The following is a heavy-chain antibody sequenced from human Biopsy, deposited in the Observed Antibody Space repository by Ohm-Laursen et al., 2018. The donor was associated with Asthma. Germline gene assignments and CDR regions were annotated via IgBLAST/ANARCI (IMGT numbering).Heavy chain of an antibody. V-gene: IGHV1-69*13. D-gene: IGHD2-2*01. CDR3: ARKAGSCISRTCYSLDF. CDR2: INSVFGTT. J-gene: IGHJ4*02. Sequence: VKISCKSLGGTLNTYVIGWVRQAPGQGLEWMGGINSVFGTTTYPQKFQDRVTTTADDSTSTVYMELSSLRSEDTAVYYCARKAGSCISRTCYSLDFWGQGTLVTVSS. CDR1: GGTLNTYV.